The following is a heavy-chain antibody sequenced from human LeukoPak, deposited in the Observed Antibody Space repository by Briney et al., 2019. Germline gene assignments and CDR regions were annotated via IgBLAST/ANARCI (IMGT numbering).Heavy chain of an antibody. CDR3: ARRGGRGLKALADMVRGVIRYWFDP. V-gene: IGHV4-39*07. CDR2: INHSGST. J-gene: IGHJ5*02. CDR1: GGSMTTRNYY. Sequence: PSETLSLTCTVSGGSMTTRNYYWGWIRQSPGKGLEWIGEINHSGSTNYNPSLKSRVTISVDTSKNQFSLKLSSVTAADTAVYYCARRGGRGLKALADMVRGVIRYWFDPWGQGTLVTVSS. D-gene: IGHD3-10*01.